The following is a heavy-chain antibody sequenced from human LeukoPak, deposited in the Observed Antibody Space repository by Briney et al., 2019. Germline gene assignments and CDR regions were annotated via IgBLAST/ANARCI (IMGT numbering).Heavy chain of an antibody. J-gene: IGHJ4*02. D-gene: IGHD1-26*01. Sequence: PGGSLRLSCAASGFTFRNSVMSWVRQAPGKGLEWVSSITASGGSTYYADSVKGRFTVSRDNSKNTLYLQMNSLTAEDTAVYYCAPGSNWPEYFDYWGQGTLVTVSS. CDR3: APGSNWPEYFDY. CDR2: ITASGGST. CDR1: GFTFRNSV. V-gene: IGHV3-23*01.